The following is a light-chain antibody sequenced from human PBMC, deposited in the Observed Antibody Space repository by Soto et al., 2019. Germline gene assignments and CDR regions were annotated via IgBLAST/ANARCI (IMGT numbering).Light chain of an antibody. CDR1: SSDVGSYNL. J-gene: IGLJ2*01. V-gene: IGLV2-23*03. Sequence: QSALTQPASVSGSPGQSITISCTGTSSDVGSYNLVSWYQQHPGKAPKLMIYEGSKRPSGVSNRFSGSKSVNTASLTISGLQAEDEADYYCCSYAGSSTVSVVFGGGTKLTVL. CDR2: EGS. CDR3: CSYAGSSTVSVV.